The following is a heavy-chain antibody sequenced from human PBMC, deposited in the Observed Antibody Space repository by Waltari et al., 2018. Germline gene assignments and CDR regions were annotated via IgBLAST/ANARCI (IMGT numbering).Heavy chain of an antibody. J-gene: IGHJ3*01. D-gene: IGHD1-26*01. V-gene: IGHV1-69*12. Sequence: QVHLVPSGAEVRKPGSSVRVSCEASGGSFGTYAITWVRQAPGQGLEWMAGITPIYGTPNYAQKWQGRVTIAADESTRTAYMELSSLRSDDTAVYYCAKRIVGGPFDVWGQGTVVTVSS. CDR1: GGSFGTYA. CDR3: AKRIVGGPFDV. CDR2: ITPIYGTP.